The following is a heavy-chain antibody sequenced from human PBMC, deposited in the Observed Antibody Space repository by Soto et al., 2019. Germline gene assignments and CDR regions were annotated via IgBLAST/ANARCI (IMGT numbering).Heavy chain of an antibody. D-gene: IGHD2-15*01. CDR1: GGTFSSYA. CDR2: IIPIFGTA. Sequence: VQLVQSGAEVKKPGSSVKVSCKASGGTFSSYAISWVRQAPGQGLEWMGGIIPIFGTANYAQKFQGRVTITADESTSTAYMELSSLRSEDTAVYYCAREGYCSGGSCYPDWYFDLWGRGTLVTVSS. CDR3: AREGYCSGGSCYPDWYFDL. J-gene: IGHJ2*01. V-gene: IGHV1-69*01.